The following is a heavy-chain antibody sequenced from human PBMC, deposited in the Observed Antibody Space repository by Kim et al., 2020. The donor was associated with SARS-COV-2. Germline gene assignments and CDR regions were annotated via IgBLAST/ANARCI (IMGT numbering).Heavy chain of an antibody. J-gene: IGHJ4*02. D-gene: IGHD6-13*01. Sequence: GRVTITADKSTSTAYMELSSLRSEDTAVYYCARDPGIAAAASGSAEYFDYWGQGTLVTVSS. V-gene: IGHV1-69*04. CDR3: ARDPGIAAAASGSAEYFDY.